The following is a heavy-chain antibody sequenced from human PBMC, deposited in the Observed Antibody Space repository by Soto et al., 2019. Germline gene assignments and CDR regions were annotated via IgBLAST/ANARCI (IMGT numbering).Heavy chain of an antibody. CDR2: MSYDGRNQ. J-gene: IGHJ4*02. CDR1: GFTLSGVD. V-gene: IGHV3-30*18. Sequence: QVQLVESGGGVVQPGTSLRLSCSASGFTLSGVDMHWVRQAPGKGLEWVAVMSYDGRNQYYADSVNGRFTVSRDSSKSTLYLQMNSLRTEDAAVYYCAKGGWYTSSSRSDCWGQGTLVTVSS. CDR3: AKGGWYTSSSRSDC. D-gene: IGHD6-6*01.